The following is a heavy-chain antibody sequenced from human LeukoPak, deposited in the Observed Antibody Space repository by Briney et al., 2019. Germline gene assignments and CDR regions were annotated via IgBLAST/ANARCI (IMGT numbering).Heavy chain of an antibody. J-gene: IGHJ3*02. D-gene: IGHD3-22*01. CDR3: ARQDSTAYYDSTGLPYDAFDI. CDR2: IYPGDSDT. V-gene: IGHV5-51*01. Sequence: GESLKISCKGSGYSFTSYWIGWVRQMPGKGLEWMGIIYPGDSDTRYSPSFQGQVTISADKSISTAYLQWSSLKASDTARYYCARQDSTAYYDSTGLPYDAFDIWGQGTMVTVSS. CDR1: GYSFTSYW.